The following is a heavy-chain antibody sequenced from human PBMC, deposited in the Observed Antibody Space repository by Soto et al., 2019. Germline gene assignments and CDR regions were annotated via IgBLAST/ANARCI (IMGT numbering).Heavy chain of an antibody. CDR1: GGSISSGGYY. CDR2: IYYSGST. V-gene: IGHV4-31*03. D-gene: IGHD3-3*02. J-gene: IGHJ4*02. CDR3: ARQVPSHFSFDY. Sequence: QVQLQESGPGLVKPSQTLSLTCTVSGGSISSGGYYWSWIRQHPGKGLEWIGYIYYSGSTYYNTYLKSRVTISVDTSKNQFALKLSSVTAADTAVYYCARQVPSHFSFDYWGQGTRVTVSS.